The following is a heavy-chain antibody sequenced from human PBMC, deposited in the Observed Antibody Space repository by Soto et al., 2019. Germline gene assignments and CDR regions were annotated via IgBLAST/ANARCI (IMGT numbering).Heavy chain of an antibody. D-gene: IGHD3-9*01. CDR3: ARKPIYHFFAGYYSVDY. CDR1: GGSFIDYY. Sequence: SETLSLTCAVVGGSFIDYYWSWISQPPGKGLEWIGEINHSGTTSYNPSLNSRLTISVDTSNNQFSLKLSSVTAADTAVYYCARKPIYHFFAGYYSVDYWGQGTLVTVSS. CDR2: INHSGTT. J-gene: IGHJ4*02. V-gene: IGHV4-34*01.